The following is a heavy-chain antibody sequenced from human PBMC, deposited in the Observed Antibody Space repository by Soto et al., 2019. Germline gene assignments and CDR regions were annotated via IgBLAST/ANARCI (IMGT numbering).Heavy chain of an antibody. CDR2: INAGNGNT. J-gene: IGHJ4*02. D-gene: IGHD6-19*01. Sequence: GASVKVSCKASGYTFSSYAMHWVRQAPGQRLEWMGWINAGNGNTKYSQKFQGRVTITRDTSASTAYMELSSLRSEDTAVYYCARLAVAEAPDDYWGQGTLVTVSS. V-gene: IGHV1-3*01. CDR3: ARLAVAEAPDDY. CDR1: GYTFSSYA.